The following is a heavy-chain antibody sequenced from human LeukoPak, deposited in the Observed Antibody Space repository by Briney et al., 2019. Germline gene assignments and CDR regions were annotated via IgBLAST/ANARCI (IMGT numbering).Heavy chain of an antibody. V-gene: IGHV7-4-1*02. D-gene: IGHD3-10*01. CDR1: GYTFTGYY. J-gene: IGHJ5*02. CDR2: INTNTGNP. CDR3: AREGREFYYGSGSPLGP. Sequence: ASVKVSCKASGYTFTGYYMHWVRQAPGQGLEWMGWINTNTGNPTYAQGFTGRFVFSLDTSVSTAYLQISSLKAEDTAVYYCAREGREFYYGSGSPLGPWGQGTLVTVSS.